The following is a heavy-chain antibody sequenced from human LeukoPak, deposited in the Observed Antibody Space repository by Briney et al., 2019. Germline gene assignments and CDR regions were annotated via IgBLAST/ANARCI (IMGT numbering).Heavy chain of an antibody. Sequence: PGGSLRLSSAASGFTLSNYSKSWVREAPGKGLGWVSRINSDGSSRNYADSVKGRFTISRDNAKNTLYLQMNSLRAEDTAVYYCASASSHRIAAGGDYWRQGTLVTVSS. V-gene: IGHV3-74*01. J-gene: IGHJ4*02. CDR2: INSDGSSR. CDR1: GFTLSNYS. D-gene: IGHD6-13*01. CDR3: ASASSHRIAAGGDY.